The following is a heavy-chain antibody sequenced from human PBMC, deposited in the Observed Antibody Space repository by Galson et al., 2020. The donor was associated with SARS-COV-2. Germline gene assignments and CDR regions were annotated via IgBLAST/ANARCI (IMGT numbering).Heavy chain of an antibody. CDR2: INHRGST. CDR3: ARGAEERRIIVVVRYYYSYMDV. Sequence: SETLSLTCAVYGRSFRNYYWTWIRQSPEKALEWLGEINHRGSTNYNPSLKSPVSMSQDASKNQFSLSLSSVTAAGTAVYYCARGAEERRIIVVVRYYYSYMDVGGSGSTVSVSS. D-gene: IGHD2-15*01. J-gene: IGHJ6*03. V-gene: IGHV4-34*01. CDR1: GRSFRNYY.